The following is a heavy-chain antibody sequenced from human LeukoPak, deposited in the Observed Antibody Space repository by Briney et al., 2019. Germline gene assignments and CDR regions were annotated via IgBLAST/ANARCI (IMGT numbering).Heavy chain of an antibody. V-gene: IGHV4-59*01. CDR1: GGSISRYY. CDR2: IYYSGST. CDR3: ARVSGSYSEFDY. D-gene: IGHD1-26*01. J-gene: IGHJ4*02. Sequence: SETLSLTCTASGGSISRYYWSWIRQPPGKGLEWIGYIYYSGSTNYNPSLKSRVTISVDTSKDQFSLKLRSVTAADTAVYYCARVSGSYSEFDYWGQGTLVTVSS.